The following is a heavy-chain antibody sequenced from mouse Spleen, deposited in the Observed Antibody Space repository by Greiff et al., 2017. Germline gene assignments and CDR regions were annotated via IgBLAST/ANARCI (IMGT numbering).Heavy chain of an antibody. CDR1: GYTFTSYD. CDR3: ARSDGSSYDWFAY. V-gene: IGHV1-85*01. D-gene: IGHD1-1*01. J-gene: IGHJ3*01. Sequence: QVQLKESGPELVKPGASVKLSCKASGYTFTSYDINWVKQRPGQGLEWIGWIYPRDGSTKYNEKFKGKATLTVDTSSSTAYMELHSLTSEDSAVYFCARSDGSSYDWFAYWGQGTLVTVSA. CDR2: IYPRDGST.